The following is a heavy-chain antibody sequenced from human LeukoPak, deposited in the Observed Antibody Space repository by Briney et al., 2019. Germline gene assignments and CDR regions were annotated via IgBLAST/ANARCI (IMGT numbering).Heavy chain of an antibody. D-gene: IGHD3-10*01. CDR3: ARGQITMVRGVIITGLYFQH. CDR1: GYTFTGYY. J-gene: IGHJ1*01. CDR2: INPNSGGT. V-gene: IGHV1-2*02. Sequence: AAVKVSCKASGYTFTGYYMHWVRQAPEQGLEWMGWINPNSGGTNYAQKFQGRVTMTRDTSISTAYMELSRLRSDDTAVYYCARGQITMVRGVIITGLYFQHWGQGTLVTVSS.